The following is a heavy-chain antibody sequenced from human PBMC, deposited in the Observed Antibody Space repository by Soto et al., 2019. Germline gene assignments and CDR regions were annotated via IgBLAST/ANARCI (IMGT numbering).Heavy chain of an antibody. J-gene: IGHJ4*02. CDR3: VSRGISAFDH. D-gene: IGHD1-1*01. CDR2: ISADGSNE. V-gene: IGHV3-30-3*01. Sequence: GGQLRRSDACSGFTFRTYSMRWVRQAPGKGPDWVAFISADGSNEYYADSVKGRFTISRDNSKKTLYLQMNSLRPEDTAVYCCVSRGISAFDHWGQGTLVTVSS. CDR1: GFTFRTYS.